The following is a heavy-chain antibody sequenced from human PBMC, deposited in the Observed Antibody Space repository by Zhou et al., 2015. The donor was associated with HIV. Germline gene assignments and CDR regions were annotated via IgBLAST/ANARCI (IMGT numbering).Heavy chain of an antibody. V-gene: IGHV1-18*01. D-gene: IGHD2-15*01. CDR3: ARDQGFIVVVVAAYFDY. J-gene: IGHJ4*02. Sequence: QVQLVQSGAEVKKPGSSVKVSCKASGGTFSSYAISWVRQAPGQGLEWMGWISAYNGNTNYAQKLQGRVTMTTDTSTSTAYMELRSLRSDDTAVYYCARDQGFIVVVVAAYFDYWGQGTLVTVSS. CDR2: ISAYNGNT. CDR1: GGTFSSYA.